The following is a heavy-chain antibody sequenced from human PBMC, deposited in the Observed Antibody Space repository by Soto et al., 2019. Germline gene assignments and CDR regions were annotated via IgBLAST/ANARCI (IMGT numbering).Heavy chain of an antibody. V-gene: IGHV4-39*01. J-gene: IGHJ4*02. CDR3: ARLKRDGYNF. Sequence: SETLSLTCTVSGGSISSSSYYWGWIRQPPGKGLERIGSIYYSGSTYYNPSLKSRVTISVDTSKNQFSLKLSSVTAADTAVYYCARLKRDGYNFWGQGTLVTVSS. CDR1: GGSISSSSYY. CDR2: IYYSGST. D-gene: IGHD5-12*01.